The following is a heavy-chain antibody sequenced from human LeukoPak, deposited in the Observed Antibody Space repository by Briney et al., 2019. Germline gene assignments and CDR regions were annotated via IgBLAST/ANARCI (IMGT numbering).Heavy chain of an antibody. Sequence: GGSLRLSCAASGFTFSSYAMSWVRQAPGKGLEWVSAISGSGNSTYYADSVKGRFTISRDNAKNSLYLQMNSLRAEDTAVYYCARASSSWYYFDYWGQGTLVTVSS. D-gene: IGHD6-13*01. CDR1: GFTFSSYA. CDR3: ARASSSWYYFDY. J-gene: IGHJ4*02. V-gene: IGHV3-23*01. CDR2: ISGSGNST.